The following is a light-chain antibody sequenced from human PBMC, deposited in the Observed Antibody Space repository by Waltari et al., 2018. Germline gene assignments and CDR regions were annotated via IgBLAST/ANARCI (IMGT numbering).Light chain of an antibody. Sequence: QSVLTQPPSVSGAPGQRISISCTGNSSNTGAGYDFHWYQQLPGAAPKLLIYGTTNRPSGVPDRFSGSKSGSSASLAITGLRPEDEADYYCQSSDSSLRAVFGGGTKVTVL. CDR2: GTT. J-gene: IGLJ2*01. V-gene: IGLV1-40*01. CDR1: SSNTGAGYD. CDR3: QSSDSSLRAV.